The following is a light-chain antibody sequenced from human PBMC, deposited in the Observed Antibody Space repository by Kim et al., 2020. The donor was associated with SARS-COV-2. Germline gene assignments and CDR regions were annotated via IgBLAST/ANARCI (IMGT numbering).Light chain of an antibody. CDR2: DVK. CDR1: SSDVGRYNY. CDR3: SSYAGSNNVL. J-gene: IGLJ2*01. Sequence: QSALTQPPSASGSPGQSVTISCTGTSSDVGRYNYVSWYQQSPGKAPKLMIYDVKKRPSGVPDRFSGSKSGNTASLTVSGLQAEDEADYYCSSYAGSNNVLFGGGTQLTVL. V-gene: IGLV2-8*01.